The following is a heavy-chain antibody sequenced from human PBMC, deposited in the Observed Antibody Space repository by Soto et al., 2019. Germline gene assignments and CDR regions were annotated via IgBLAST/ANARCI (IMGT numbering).Heavy chain of an antibody. CDR1: GFTVSSNY. CDR3: ARNYFDSGGGFDY. V-gene: IGHV3-53*01. J-gene: IGHJ4*02. Sequence: EVQLVESGGGLIQPGGSLRLSCAASGFTVSSNYMSWVRQAPGKGLEWVSVIYSGGSTYYADSVKGRFTISRDNSKNTVYLQKNSLRAEDTAVYYCARNYFDSGGGFDYWGQGTLATVSS. D-gene: IGHD3-22*01. CDR2: IYSGGST.